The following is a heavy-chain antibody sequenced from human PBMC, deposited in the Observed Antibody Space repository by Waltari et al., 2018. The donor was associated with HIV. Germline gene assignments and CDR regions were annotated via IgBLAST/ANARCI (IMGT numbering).Heavy chain of an antibody. V-gene: IGHV1-2*02. CDR1: GYTLPGHY. CDR3: ARPLPYCSTSSCPYFDP. Sequence: QVQLVQSGAEVKKPGASVKVPCKAPGYTLPGHYLPWVRQAPGQGLEWMGWINPNSGATNYAQKFQGRVAMTRDTSISTAYMELNSLRSHDTAVYYCARPLPYCSTSSCPYFDPWGQGTLVTVSS. CDR2: INPNSGAT. J-gene: IGHJ5*02. D-gene: IGHD2-2*01.